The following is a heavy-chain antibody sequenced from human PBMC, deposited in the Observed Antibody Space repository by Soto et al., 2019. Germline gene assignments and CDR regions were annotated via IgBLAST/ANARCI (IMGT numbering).Heavy chain of an antibody. J-gene: IGHJ4*02. D-gene: IGHD6-6*01. CDR2: IYYSGST. Sequence: PSETLSLTCTVSGGSISSGGYYWSWIRQHPGKGLEWIGYIYYSGSTYYNPSLKSRVTISVDTSKNQFSLKLSSVTAADTAVYYCARYSSSVYYFDYWGQGTLVTVSS. CDR3: ARYSSSVYYFDY. CDR1: GGSISSGGYY. V-gene: IGHV4-31*03.